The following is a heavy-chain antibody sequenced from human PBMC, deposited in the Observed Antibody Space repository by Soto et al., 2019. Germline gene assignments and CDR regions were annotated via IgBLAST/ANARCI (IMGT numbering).Heavy chain of an antibody. CDR2: ISAYNGNT. J-gene: IGHJ5*02. D-gene: IGHD3-9*01. V-gene: IGHV1-18*04. CDR1: GYTFTSYG. Sequence: VKVYCKAPGYTFTSYGISWVRQAPGQGLEWMGWISAYNGNTNYAQKLQGRVTMTTDTSTSTAYMEVRSLRSDDTAVYYCARPNYDILTGYPGLHLVWFDPWGQGTLVTVSS. CDR3: ARPNYDILTGYPGLHLVWFDP.